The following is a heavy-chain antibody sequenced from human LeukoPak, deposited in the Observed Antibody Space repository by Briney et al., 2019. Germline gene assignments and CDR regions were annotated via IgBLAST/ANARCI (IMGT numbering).Heavy chain of an antibody. D-gene: IGHD5-12*01. V-gene: IGHV3-48*03. CDR3: ARDGSGYDPYYFDY. Sequence: GGSLRLSCAASGFTFSSYAMNWVRQAPGKGLEWVSYISSSGSTIYYADSVKGRFTISRDNAKNSLYLQMNSLRAEDTAVYYCARDGSGYDPYYFDYWGQGTLVTVSS. CDR2: ISSSGSTI. J-gene: IGHJ4*02. CDR1: GFTFSSYA.